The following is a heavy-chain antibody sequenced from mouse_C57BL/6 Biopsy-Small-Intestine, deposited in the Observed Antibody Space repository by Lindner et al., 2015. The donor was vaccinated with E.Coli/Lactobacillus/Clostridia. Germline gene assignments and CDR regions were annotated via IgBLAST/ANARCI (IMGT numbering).Heavy chain of an antibody. V-gene: IGHV1-42*01. CDR1: GYSFTGYF. CDR3: ARFHAEGDL. Sequence: VQLQESGPELVKPGASVKISCKASGYSFTGYFMNWVKQSPEKSLEWIGEINLTTGGTTYNQKFKAKATLTVDKSSSTAYMQFKNLTSEDSAVYYCARFHAEGDLWGQGTTLTVSS. CDR2: INLTTGGT. D-gene: IGHD3-3*01. J-gene: IGHJ2*01.